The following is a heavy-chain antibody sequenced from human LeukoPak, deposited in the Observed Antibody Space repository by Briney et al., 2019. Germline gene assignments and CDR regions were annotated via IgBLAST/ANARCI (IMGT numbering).Heavy chain of an antibody. CDR2: IKPDGSDT. CDR3: AREDDGGSSLDY. Sequence: GGSLSLSCGASGFTFTTHWIHWVRQAPGKGLVWVSRIKPDGSDTNYADSVKGRFTISRDNAKNTVYLQMNSLRAEDTAVYYCAREDDGGSSLDYWGQGTLVTVSS. D-gene: IGHD4-23*01. J-gene: IGHJ4*02. V-gene: IGHV3-74*01. CDR1: GFTFTTHW.